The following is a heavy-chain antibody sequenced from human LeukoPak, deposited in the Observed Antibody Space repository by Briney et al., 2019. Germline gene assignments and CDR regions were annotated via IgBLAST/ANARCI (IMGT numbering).Heavy chain of an antibody. CDR1: GGSISSYY. V-gene: IGHV4-59*08. CDR3: GAGIQLWSSVGYFDY. D-gene: IGHD5-18*01. J-gene: IGHJ4*02. CDR2: IYYSGST. Sequence: SETLSLTCTVSGGSISSYYWSWIRQPPGKGLEWIGYIYYSGSTNYNPSLKSRVTISVDTSKNQFSLKLGSVTAADTAVYYCGAGIQLWSSVGYFDYWGQGTLVTVSS.